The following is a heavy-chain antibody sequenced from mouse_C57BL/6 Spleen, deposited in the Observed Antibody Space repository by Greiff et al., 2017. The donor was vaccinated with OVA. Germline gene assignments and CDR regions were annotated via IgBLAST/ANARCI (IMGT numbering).Heavy chain of an antibody. V-gene: IGHV5-17*01. J-gene: IGHJ3*01. D-gene: IGHD1-1*01. CDR2: ISSGSSTI. CDR1: GFTFSDYG. Sequence: EVKLVESGGGLVKPGGSLKLSCAASGFTFSDYGMHWVRQAPEKGLEWVAYISSGSSTIYYADTVKGRFTISRDNAKNTLFLQMTSLRSEDTAMYYCARKVLTTVVAPGRRFAYWGQGTLVTVSA. CDR3: ARKVLTTVVAPGRRFAY.